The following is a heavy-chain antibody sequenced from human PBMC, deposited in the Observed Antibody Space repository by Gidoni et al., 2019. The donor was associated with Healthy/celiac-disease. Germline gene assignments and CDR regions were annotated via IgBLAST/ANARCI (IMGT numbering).Heavy chain of an antibody. CDR3: ARGLPSVDYYDSSGYLYYFDY. CDR1: GGSISSGDYY. V-gene: IGHV4-30-4*01. J-gene: IGHJ4*02. CDR2: IYYSGST. D-gene: IGHD3-22*01. Sequence: QVQLQESGPGLVKPSQTLSLTCTVSGGSISSGDYYWRWIRQPPGKGLEWIGYIYYSGSTYYNPSLKSRVTISVDTSKNQFSLKLSSVTAADTAVYYCARGLPSVDYYDSSGYLYYFDYWGQGTLVTVSS.